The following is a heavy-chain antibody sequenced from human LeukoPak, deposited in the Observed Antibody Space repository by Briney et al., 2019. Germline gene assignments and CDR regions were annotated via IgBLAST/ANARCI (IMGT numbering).Heavy chain of an antibody. CDR1: GFTFSSYW. V-gene: IGHV3-7*03. CDR2: IKQDGSEK. CDR3: ARDQGTRIVVVPAYDYYYGMDV. D-gene: IGHD2-2*01. Sequence: GGSLRLSCAASGFTFSSYWMSWVRQAPGKGLEWVADIKQDGSEKYYVDSVKGRFTISRDNAKNSLYLQMNSLRAEDTAVYYCARDQGTRIVVVPAYDYYYGMDVWGKGPTVTVSS. J-gene: IGHJ6*04.